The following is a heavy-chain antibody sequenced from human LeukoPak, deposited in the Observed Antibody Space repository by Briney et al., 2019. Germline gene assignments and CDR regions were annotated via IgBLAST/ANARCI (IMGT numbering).Heavy chain of an antibody. J-gene: IGHJ4*02. CDR2: INPSGGST. CDR1: GYTFSSYY. CDR3: ARDYVMTMVTTPYYFDY. Sequence: ASVKVSCKASGYTFSSYYMHWVRQAPGQGLEWMGIINPSGGSTTYAQKFQGRVTMTRDTSTNIVYMELSSLSSDDTAVYYCARDYVMTMVTTPYYFDYWGQGTLVTVSS. D-gene: IGHD4-17*01. V-gene: IGHV1-46*01.